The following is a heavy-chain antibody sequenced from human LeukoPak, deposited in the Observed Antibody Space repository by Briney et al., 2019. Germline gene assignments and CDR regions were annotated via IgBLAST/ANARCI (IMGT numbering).Heavy chain of an antibody. V-gene: IGHV3-23*01. J-gene: IGHJ6*02. D-gene: IGHD6-19*01. Sequence: GGSLRLSCAASGFTFNNYAMTWVRQAPGKGLEWVSTIIGSGGNTDYADSVKGRFTISRDNSKNTLYLQMNSLRAEDTAVCYCAKDMFQSSGWRGNYYYYGMDVWGQGTTVTVSS. CDR2: IIGSGGNT. CDR3: AKDMFQSSGWRGNYYYYGMDV. CDR1: GFTFNNYA.